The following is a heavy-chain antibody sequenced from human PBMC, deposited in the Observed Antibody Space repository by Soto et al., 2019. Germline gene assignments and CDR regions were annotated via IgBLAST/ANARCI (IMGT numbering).Heavy chain of an antibody. V-gene: IGHV5-51*01. CDR3: ERSSIAAAPYYYYGMDV. J-gene: IGHJ6*02. CDR1: GYSFTSYW. D-gene: IGHD6-13*01. CDR2: IYPGDSDT. Sequence: GESLKISCKGSGYSFTSYWIGWVRQMPGKGLEWMGIIYPGDSDTRYSPSFQGQVTISADKSISTAYLQWSSLKASDTAMYYCERSSIAAAPYYYYGMDVWGQGTTVTVSS.